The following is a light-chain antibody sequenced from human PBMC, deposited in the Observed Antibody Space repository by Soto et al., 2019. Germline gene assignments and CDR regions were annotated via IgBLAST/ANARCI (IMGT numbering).Light chain of an antibody. CDR3: QQYYSTLWT. CDR1: QSVLYSSNNKNC. J-gene: IGKJ1*01. CDR2: WAS. V-gene: IGKV4-1*01. Sequence: DIVMTQSPDSLAVSLGERATINCKSSQSVLYSSNNKNCLAWYQQKPGQPPKLLFYWASTRESGVPDRFSGSGSGTDFTLTISSLQAEDVAVYYCQQYYSTLWTFGQGTKVEIK.